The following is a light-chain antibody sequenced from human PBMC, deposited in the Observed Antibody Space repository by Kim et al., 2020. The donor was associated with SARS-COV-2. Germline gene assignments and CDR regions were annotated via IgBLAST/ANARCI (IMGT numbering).Light chain of an antibody. CDR2: AAS. V-gene: IGKV1-27*01. CDR1: QGISNY. J-gene: IGKJ4*01. Sequence: ESVGDRVTINCRASQGISNYLAWYQQKPGEVPKLLIYAASTLQSGVPSRFSGSGSGTDFTLTISSLQPEDVATYYCQKYKSAPLTFGGGTKVDIK. CDR3: QKYKSAPLT.